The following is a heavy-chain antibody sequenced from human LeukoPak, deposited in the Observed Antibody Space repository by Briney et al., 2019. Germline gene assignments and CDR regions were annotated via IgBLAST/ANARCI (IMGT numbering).Heavy chain of an antibody. J-gene: IGHJ4*02. Sequence: PSQTLSLTCTVSGGSISSGDYYWSWIRQPPGKGLEWNGYIYYSGSTYYNPSLKSRVTISVDTSKNQFSLKLSSVTAADTAVYYYARDRSGSYYFDYWGQGTLVTVSS. CDR3: ARDRSGSYYFDY. CDR1: GGSISSGDYY. D-gene: IGHD3-10*01. CDR2: IYYSGST. V-gene: IGHV4-30-4*01.